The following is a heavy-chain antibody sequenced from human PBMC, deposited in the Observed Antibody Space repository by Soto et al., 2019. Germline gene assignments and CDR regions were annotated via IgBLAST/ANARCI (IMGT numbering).Heavy chain of an antibody. V-gene: IGHV3-66*01. D-gene: IGHD2-15*01. Sequence: GGSLRLSCAASGFTVSSNYMSWVRQAPGKGLEWVSVIYSGGSTYYADSVKGRFTISRDNSKNTLYLQMNSLRAEDTAVYYCARGIYCSGGSCYTRAFDAFDIWGQGTMVTVSS. CDR1: GFTVSSNY. CDR2: IYSGGST. CDR3: ARGIYCSGGSCYTRAFDAFDI. J-gene: IGHJ3*02.